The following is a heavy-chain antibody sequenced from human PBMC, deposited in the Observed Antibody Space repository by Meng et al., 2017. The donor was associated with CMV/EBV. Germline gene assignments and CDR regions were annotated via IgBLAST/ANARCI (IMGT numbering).Heavy chain of an antibody. CDR1: GVSISSSSYY. D-gene: IGHD2-2*01. Sequence: SETLSLTCTVSGVSISSSSYYWGWIRQPPGKGLEWIGSIYYSGSTYYNPSLKSRVTISVDTSKNQFSLKLRSVTAADTAVYYCARLKLGYCSSTSCYAPYYYYGMDVWGQGTTVTVSS. V-gene: IGHV4-39*01. CDR3: ARLKLGYCSSTSCYAPYYYYGMDV. J-gene: IGHJ6*02. CDR2: IYYSGST.